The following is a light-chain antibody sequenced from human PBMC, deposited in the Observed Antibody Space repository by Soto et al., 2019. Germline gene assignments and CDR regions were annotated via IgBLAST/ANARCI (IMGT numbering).Light chain of an antibody. CDR1: SSNIGSNT. CDR2: SNN. J-gene: IGLJ1*01. Sequence: QSVLTQPPSASGTPGQRVTISCSGSSSNIGSNTVNWYQQLPGTAPKLLIDSNNQRPSGVPDRFSGSKSGTSASLAISGLQSEDEADYYCAAWDDSLNGLYVFGPGTKLTVL. V-gene: IGLV1-44*01. CDR3: AAWDDSLNGLYV.